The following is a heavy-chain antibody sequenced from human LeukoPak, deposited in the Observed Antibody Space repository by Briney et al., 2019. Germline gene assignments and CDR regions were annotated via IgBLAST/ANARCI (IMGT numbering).Heavy chain of an antibody. J-gene: IGHJ4*02. D-gene: IGHD3-22*01. Sequence: GGSLRLSCAASGFTFSSYWMSWVRQAPGKGLEWVANIKQDGSEKYYVDSVKGRFTISRDNAKNSLYLQMNSLRAEDTAVYYCARYYYDSSGPFDYWGQGTLVTVSS. V-gene: IGHV3-7*04. CDR3: ARYYYDSSGPFDY. CDR2: IKQDGSEK. CDR1: GFTFSSYW.